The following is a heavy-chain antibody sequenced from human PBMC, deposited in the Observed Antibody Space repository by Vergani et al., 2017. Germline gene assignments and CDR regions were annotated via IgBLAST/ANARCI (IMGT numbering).Heavy chain of an antibody. CDR3: ARERAQSGWNYPGLSGEYYYYYYMDV. CDR2: IYTSGST. J-gene: IGHJ6*03. Sequence: QVQLQESGPGLVKPSQTLSLTCTVSGGSISSGSYYWSWIRQPAGKGLVWIGRIYTSGSTNYNPSLKSRVTISVDTSKNQFSLKLSSVTAADTAVYYCARERAQSGWNYPGLSGEYYYYYYMDVWGKGTTVTVSS. CDR1: GGSISSGSYY. V-gene: IGHV4-61*02. D-gene: IGHD1-7*01.